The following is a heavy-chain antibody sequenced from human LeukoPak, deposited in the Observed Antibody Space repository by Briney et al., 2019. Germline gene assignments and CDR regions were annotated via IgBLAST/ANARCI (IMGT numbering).Heavy chain of an antibody. D-gene: IGHD4-17*01. V-gene: IGHV4-39*07. CDR1: GGSISSSSYY. J-gene: IGHJ4*02. CDR3: AGGPVAVTHRFDY. CDR2: IYHSGST. Sequence: SETLSLTCTVSGGSISSSSYYWGWIRQPPGKGLEWIGSIYHSGSTYYNPSLKSRVTISVDTSKNQFSLKLSSVTAADTAVYYCAGGPVAVTHRFDYWGQGTLVTVSS.